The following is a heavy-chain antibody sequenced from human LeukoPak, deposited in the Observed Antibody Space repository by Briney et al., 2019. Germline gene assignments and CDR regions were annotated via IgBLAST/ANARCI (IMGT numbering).Heavy chain of an antibody. D-gene: IGHD1-26*01. J-gene: IGHJ3*02. Sequence: PSETLSLTCSVSGASISSSSYYWGWIRQPPGKGLEWIGSIYHSGSTHYNPSLKSRVTVSVDPSKNQFSLKLNSVTAADTAVYYCARAFYWELTPLGAFDIWGQGTMVTVSS. CDR1: GASISSSSYY. CDR3: ARAFYWELTPLGAFDI. V-gene: IGHV4-39*07. CDR2: IYHSGST.